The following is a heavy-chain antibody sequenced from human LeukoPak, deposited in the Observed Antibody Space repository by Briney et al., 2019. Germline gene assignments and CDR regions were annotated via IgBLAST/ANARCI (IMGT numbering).Heavy chain of an antibody. Sequence: GASVKVSCKASGYTFTSYDINWVRQATGQGLEWMGWMNPNSGNTGSAQKFQGRLTMSRDTSMRTAYMELSSLGSEDTAVYYCARVWGSIDYWGQGTLITVSS. J-gene: IGHJ4*02. CDR1: GYTFTSYD. CDR2: MNPNSGNT. CDR3: ARVWGSIDY. V-gene: IGHV1-8*01. D-gene: IGHD3-16*01.